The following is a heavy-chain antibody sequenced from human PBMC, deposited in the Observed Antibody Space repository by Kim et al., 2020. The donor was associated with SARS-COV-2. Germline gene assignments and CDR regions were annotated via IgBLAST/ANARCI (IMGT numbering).Heavy chain of an antibody. D-gene: IGHD1-1*01. Sequence: RSKWYDDYAESVKSRITINPDTSKNQFSLQLNSVTPEDTAVYYCTRTTSVWGQGTLVTVAS. J-gene: IGHJ4*02. CDR3: TRTTSV. V-gene: IGHV6-1*01. CDR2: RSKWYD.